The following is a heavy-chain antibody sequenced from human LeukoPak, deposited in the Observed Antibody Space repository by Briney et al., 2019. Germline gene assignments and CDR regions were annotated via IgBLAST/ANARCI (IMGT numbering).Heavy chain of an antibody. D-gene: IGHD6-13*01. CDR3: AKDLIAAAGTNLDY. CDR2: IRYDGSNK. CDR1: GFTFSSYG. Sequence: GESLKISCAASGFTFSSYGMHWVRQAPGKGLEWVAFIRYDGSNKYYADSVKGRFTISRDNSKNTLYLQMNSLRAEDTAVYYCAKDLIAAAGTNLDYWGQGTLVTVSS. J-gene: IGHJ4*02. V-gene: IGHV3-30*02.